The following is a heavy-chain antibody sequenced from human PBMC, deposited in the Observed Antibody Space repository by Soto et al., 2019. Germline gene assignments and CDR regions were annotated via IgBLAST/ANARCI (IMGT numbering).Heavy chain of an antibody. CDR3: AKDLVSYYGSGSLDFDY. Sequence: GGSLRLSCAASGFTFSSYAMSWVRQAPGKGLEWVSAISGSGGSTYYADSVKGRFTISRDNSKNTLYLQMNSLRAEDTAVYYCAKDLVSYYGSGSLDFDYWGQGTLVTVSS. V-gene: IGHV3-23*01. D-gene: IGHD3-10*01. CDR1: GFTFSSYA. CDR2: ISGSGGST. J-gene: IGHJ4*02.